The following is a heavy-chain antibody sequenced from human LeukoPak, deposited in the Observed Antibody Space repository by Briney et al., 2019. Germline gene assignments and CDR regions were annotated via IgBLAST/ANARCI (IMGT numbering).Heavy chain of an antibody. CDR1: GGSFSGYY. CDR3: ARGFSYDSSGYSEY. Sequence: SETLSHTCAVYGGSFSGYYWSWIRQPPGKGLEWIGEINHRGSTNYNPSLKSRVTISVDTSKNQFSLKLSSVTAADTAVYYCARGFSYDSSGYSEYWGQGTLVTVSS. J-gene: IGHJ4*02. D-gene: IGHD3-22*01. V-gene: IGHV4-34*01. CDR2: INHRGST.